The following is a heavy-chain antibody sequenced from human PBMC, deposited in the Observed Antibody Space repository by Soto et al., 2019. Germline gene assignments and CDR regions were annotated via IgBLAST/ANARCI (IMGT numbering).Heavy chain of an antibody. V-gene: IGHV6-1*01. Sequence: RTLSLTRALSGDSVSSNSTAWNWIRQSPSRGLEWPGRTYYRSKWYNDYAVSVKSRITINPDTSKNQFSLQLNSVTPEDTAVYYCAIAKFPFANHGSGSVVALDIWGQGTMVTVSS. D-gene: IGHD6-19*01. CDR3: AIAKFPFANHGSGSVVALDI. CDR1: GDSVSSNSTA. J-gene: IGHJ3*02. CDR2: TYYRSKWYN.